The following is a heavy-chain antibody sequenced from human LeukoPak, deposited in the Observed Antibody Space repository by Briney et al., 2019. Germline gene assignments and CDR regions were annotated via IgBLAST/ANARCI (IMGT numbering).Heavy chain of an antibody. CDR2: IYSSDYI. V-gene: IGHV3-69-1*01. CDR1: GFLVNANH. J-gene: IGHJ4*02. CDR3: ARVRYYDSSLYYFDY. Sequence: GGSLRLSCAASGFLVNANHMNWVRQAPGKGLEWVSIIYSSDYIYYADSVKGRFTISRDNAKNSLYLQMNSLRAEDTAVYYCARVRYYDSSLYYFDYWGQGTLVTVSS. D-gene: IGHD3-22*01.